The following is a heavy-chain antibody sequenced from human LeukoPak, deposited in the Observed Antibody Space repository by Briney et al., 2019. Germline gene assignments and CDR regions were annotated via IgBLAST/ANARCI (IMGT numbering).Heavy chain of an antibody. V-gene: IGHV4-39*01. CDR1: GGSVSTSNYY. CDR3: VRQYYHDSSGSDY. D-gene: IGHD3-22*01. Sequence: KPSETLSFTCTASGGSVSTSNYYWGWIRQPPEQGLEWIGSIYYTGSTYYNPSLKSRVIISKETSKNPFALKLNSVTAAGTAVYYCVRQYYHDSSGSDYWGQGTLVTVSS. CDR2: IYYTGST. J-gene: IGHJ4*02.